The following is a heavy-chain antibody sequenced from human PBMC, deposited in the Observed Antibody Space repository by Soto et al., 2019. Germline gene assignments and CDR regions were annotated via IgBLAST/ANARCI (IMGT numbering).Heavy chain of an antibody. J-gene: IGHJ5*02. D-gene: IGHD3-3*01. Sequence: QVQLVQSGAEVKKPGSSVKVSCKASGGTFSSYTISWVRQAPGQGLEWMGRIIPILGTANYAQKFQGRVTITADKSTSTAYMELSSLRSEDTAVYYCARDGHYDFWSGYSEPWGQGTLVTVSS. V-gene: IGHV1-69*08. CDR3: ARDGHYDFWSGYSEP. CDR1: GGTFSSYT. CDR2: IIPILGTA.